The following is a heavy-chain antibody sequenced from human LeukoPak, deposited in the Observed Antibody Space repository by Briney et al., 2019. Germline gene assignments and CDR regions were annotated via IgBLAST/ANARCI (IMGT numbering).Heavy chain of an antibody. CDR2: ISAYNGNT. Sequence: ASVKVSCKASGYTFTNYGISWVRQAPGQGLEWMGWISAYNGNTNYAQKLQGRVTMTTDTSTSTAYMELRSLRTDDTAVYYCARGLDLGGNSGSAFDIWGQGTMVTVSS. D-gene: IGHD4-23*01. J-gene: IGHJ3*02. CDR1: GYTFTNYG. CDR3: ARGLDLGGNSGSAFDI. V-gene: IGHV1-18*01.